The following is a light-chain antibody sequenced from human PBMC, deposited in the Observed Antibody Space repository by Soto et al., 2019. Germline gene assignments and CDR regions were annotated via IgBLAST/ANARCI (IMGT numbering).Light chain of an antibody. V-gene: IGLV2-23*01. CDR3: CSYAGSSTPYV. CDR1: SSDIGTYNL. CDR2: EGS. Sequence: QSALTQPASVSGSPGQSITISCTGTSSDIGTYNLVSWYQQHPDKAPKLMIYEGSKRPSGLSNRFSGSKSGNTASLTISGLQAEDEADYYCCSYAGSSTPYVFGTGTKVTV. J-gene: IGLJ1*01.